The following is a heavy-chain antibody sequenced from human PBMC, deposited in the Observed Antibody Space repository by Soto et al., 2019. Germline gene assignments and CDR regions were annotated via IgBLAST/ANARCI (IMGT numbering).Heavy chain of an antibody. CDR2: IYYSGST. V-gene: IGHV4-59*01. D-gene: IGHD5-12*01. CDR3: ASLVIHGYSRRGYNWFDP. J-gene: IGHJ5*02. CDR1: GGSISSYY. Sequence: SETLSLTCTVSGGSISSYYWSWIRQPPGKGLEWIGYIYYSGSTNYNPSLKSRVTISVDTSKNQFSLKLSSVTAADTAVYYCASLVIHGYSRRGYNWFDPWGQGPLVTVSS.